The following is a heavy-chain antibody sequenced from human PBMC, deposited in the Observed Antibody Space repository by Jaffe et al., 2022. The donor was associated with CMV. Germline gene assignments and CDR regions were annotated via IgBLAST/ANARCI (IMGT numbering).Heavy chain of an antibody. V-gene: IGHV1-2*02. CDR1: GYTFTGYY. J-gene: IGHJ4*02. CDR3: ARDRSGYSYGGDPSKGYYFDY. D-gene: IGHD5-18*01. CDR2: INPNSGGT. Sequence: QVQLVQSGAEVKKPGASVKVSCKASGYTFTGYYMHWVRQAPGQGLEWMGWINPNSGGTNYAQKFQGRVTMTRDTSISTAYMELSRLRSDDTAVYYCARDRSGYSYGGDPSKGYYFDYWGQGTLVTVSS.